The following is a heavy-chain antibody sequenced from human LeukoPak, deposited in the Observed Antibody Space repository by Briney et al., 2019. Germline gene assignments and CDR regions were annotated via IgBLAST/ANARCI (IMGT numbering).Heavy chain of an antibody. CDR1: GFTFSSCW. CDR3: ARSLRRSGSYFYY. V-gene: IGHV3-7*01. CDR2: IKQDGSEK. D-gene: IGHD3-10*01. Sequence: GGSLRLSCAASGFTFSSCWMSWVRQAPAKGLEWVANIKQDGSEKYYVDSVKGRFTISRDNAKSSLYLQMNSLRAEDTAVYYCARSLRRSGSYFYYWGQGTLVTVSS. J-gene: IGHJ4*02.